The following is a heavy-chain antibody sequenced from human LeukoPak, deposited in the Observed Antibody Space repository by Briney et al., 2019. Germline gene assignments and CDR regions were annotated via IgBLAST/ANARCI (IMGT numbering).Heavy chain of an antibody. Sequence: GGSLRLSCASSGFTFSRNYYMNWVRQAPGKGLEWVSVIYSAGTTYYADSVKGRFTISRDSSKNTVYLQMNSLRAEDTAMYYCARGDDYGGAWYYFDCWGQGTLVTVSS. V-gene: IGHV3-53*01. CDR2: IYSAGTT. CDR3: ARGDDYGGAWYYFDC. CDR1: GFTFSRNY. D-gene: IGHD4-23*01. J-gene: IGHJ4*02.